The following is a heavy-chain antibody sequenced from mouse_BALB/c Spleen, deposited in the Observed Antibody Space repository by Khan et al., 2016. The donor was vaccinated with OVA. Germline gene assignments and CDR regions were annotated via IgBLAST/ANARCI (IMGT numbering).Heavy chain of an antibody. CDR1: GYTFINYW. D-gene: IGHD1-1*01. Sequence: QVQLKESGAELAKPGASVKMSCKASGYTFINYWMNWVKRRPGQGLEWIGYINPTTGYTEYNLKFKDKATLTADKSSSTAHMQLSSLTSEDSAVYYGARRGLRWDFDYWGQGTTLTVSS. CDR2: INPTTGYT. J-gene: IGHJ2*01. V-gene: IGHV1-7*01. CDR3: ARRGLRWDFDY.